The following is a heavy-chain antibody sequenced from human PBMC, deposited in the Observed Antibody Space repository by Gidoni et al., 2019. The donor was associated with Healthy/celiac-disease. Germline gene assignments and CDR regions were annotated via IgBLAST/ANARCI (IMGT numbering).Heavy chain of an antibody. Sequence: EVQLLVSEAGLVQPGGSLTLSCAAAGFPFSSYSMSWVRQAQGEGLEGVSAISGSGGSTYYADSVKGRFTSSRDNTNNTLYLQMNSLRAEDTAVYDGAKWGGRYYYDSSGYPYFDYWGQGTLVTVSS. CDR1: GFPFSSYS. CDR2: ISGSGGST. J-gene: IGHJ4*02. V-gene: IGHV3-23*01. CDR3: AKWGGRYYYDSSGYPYFDY. D-gene: IGHD3-22*01.